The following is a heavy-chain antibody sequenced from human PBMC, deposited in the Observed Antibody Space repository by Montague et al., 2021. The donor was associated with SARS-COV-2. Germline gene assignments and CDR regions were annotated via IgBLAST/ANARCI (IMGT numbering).Heavy chain of an antibody. CDR1: GFTFSSYG. J-gene: IGHJ4*02. V-gene: IGHV3-33*01. Sequence: SLRLSCAASGFTFSSYGMHWVRQAPGKGLEGAAVIWYDGSNKYYADSVKGRFTISRDNSKNTLYLQMNSLRAEDTAVYYCARDPSCCSRFGEFGYWGQGTLVTVSS. CDR2: IWYDGSNK. D-gene: IGHD3-10*01. CDR3: ARDPSCCSRFGEFGY.